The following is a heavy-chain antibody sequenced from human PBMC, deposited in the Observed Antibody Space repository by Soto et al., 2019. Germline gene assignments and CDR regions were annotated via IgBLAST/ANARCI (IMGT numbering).Heavy chain of an antibody. CDR3: ARVPYYGSGGDGPYYFDY. D-gene: IGHD2-15*01. CDR2: IYYAGNA. V-gene: IGHV4-39*01. Sequence: LQLQESGPGLVKPSDTLSLTCTVSGDSITKSVYYWAWVRQTPGKGLEWIASIYYAGNAYYNPSPQSRVTISVDASKNQFSLELQSVTAADSAVYYCARVPYYGSGGDGPYYFDYWGQGTLVTVSS. J-gene: IGHJ4*02. CDR1: GDSITKSVYY.